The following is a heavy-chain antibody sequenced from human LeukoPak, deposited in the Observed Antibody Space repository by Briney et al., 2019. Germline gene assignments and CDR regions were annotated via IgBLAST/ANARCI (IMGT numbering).Heavy chain of an antibody. V-gene: IGHV3-48*02. CDR3: AKSSSWLYYFDY. Sequence: GGSLRLSCAASGFTFSSYSMNWVRQAPGKGLEWVSYISSSSSTIYYADSVKGRFTISRDNAKSSLYLQVNSLRDEDTAVHYCAKSSSWLYYFDYWGQGTLVTVSS. J-gene: IGHJ4*02. CDR2: ISSSSSTI. D-gene: IGHD6-13*01. CDR1: GFTFSSYS.